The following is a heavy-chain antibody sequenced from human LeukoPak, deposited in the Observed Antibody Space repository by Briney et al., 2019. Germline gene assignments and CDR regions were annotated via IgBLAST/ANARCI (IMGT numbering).Heavy chain of an antibody. CDR2: IYYSGST. V-gene: IGHV4-59*12. CDR1: GGSISSYY. Sequence: SETLSLTCTVSGGSISSYYWSWIRQPPGKGLEWIGYIYYSGSTNYNPSLKSRVTISVDRSKNQFSLKLSSVTAADTAVYYCARDHWGSGSHYWGQGTLVTVSS. J-gene: IGHJ4*02. D-gene: IGHD3-10*01. CDR3: ARDHWGSGSHY.